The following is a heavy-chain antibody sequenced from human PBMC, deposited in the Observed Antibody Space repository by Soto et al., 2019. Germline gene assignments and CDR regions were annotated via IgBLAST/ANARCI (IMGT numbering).Heavy chain of an antibody. V-gene: IGHV4-61*01. J-gene: IGHJ4*02. Sequence: QVQLQESGPGLVKPSETLSLTCTVSGGSVSSGSYYWSWIRQPPGKGLEWIGYIYYSGSTNYTPSLKSRVTFSVDTSKNQFSLKLSSVTAADTAVYYCARPNGYDLELDYWGQGTLVTVSS. CDR3: ARPNGYDLELDY. D-gene: IGHD5-12*01. CDR1: GGSVSSGSYY. CDR2: IYYSGST.